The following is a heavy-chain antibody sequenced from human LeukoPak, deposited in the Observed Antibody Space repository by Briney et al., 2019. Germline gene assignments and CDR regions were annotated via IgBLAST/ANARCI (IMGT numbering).Heavy chain of an antibody. D-gene: IGHD4-17*01. Sequence: GSSVKVSCKASGGTFSSYAISWVRQAPGQGLEWMGRIIPILGIANYAQKFQGRVTITADKSTSTAYMELSSLRSEDTAVYYCARELYGDYEFSDAFDIWAKGQWSPSLQ. J-gene: IGHJ3*02. CDR2: IIPILGIA. CDR1: GGTFSSYA. CDR3: ARELYGDYEFSDAFDI. V-gene: IGHV1-69*04.